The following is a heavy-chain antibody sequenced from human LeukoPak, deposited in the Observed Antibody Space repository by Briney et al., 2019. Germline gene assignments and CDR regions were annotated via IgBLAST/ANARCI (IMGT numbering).Heavy chain of an antibody. CDR2: IYSGGST. V-gene: IGHV3-66*04. J-gene: IGHJ4*02. D-gene: IGHD6-19*01. CDR3: ARRSSGWCGYYFDY. Sequence: GGSLRLSCAASGFTVSSNYMSWVRQAPGKGLEWVSVIYSGGSTYYAVSVKGRFTISRDNSKNTLYLQMNSLRAEDTAVYYCARRSSGWCGYYFDYWGQGTLVTVSS. CDR1: GFTVSSNY.